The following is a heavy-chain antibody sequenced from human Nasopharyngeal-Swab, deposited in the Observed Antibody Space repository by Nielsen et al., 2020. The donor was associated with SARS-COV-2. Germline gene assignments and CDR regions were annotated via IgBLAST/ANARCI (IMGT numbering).Heavy chain of an antibody. Sequence: RQAPGKGLEWFGSIYYSGSTYYNPSLKSRVTISVDTSKNQFSLKLSSVTAADTAVYYCARGSVVPAAPAVDYFDYWGQGTLVTVSS. CDR2: IYYSGST. D-gene: IGHD2-2*01. V-gene: IGHV4-39*01. CDR3: ARGSVVPAAPAVDYFDY. J-gene: IGHJ4*02.